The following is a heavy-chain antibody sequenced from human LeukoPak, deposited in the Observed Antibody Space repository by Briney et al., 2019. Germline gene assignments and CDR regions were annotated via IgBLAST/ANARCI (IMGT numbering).Heavy chain of an antibody. V-gene: IGHV1-69*04. CDR1: GGTFSSYA. J-gene: IGHJ4*02. D-gene: IGHD5-18*01. Sequence: ASVKVSCKASGGTFSSYAISWVRQAPGQGLEWMGRIIPILGIANYAQKFQGRVTITADKSTSTAYMELSSLRSEDTAVYYCARGAGDTHIDYWGQGTLVTVSS. CDR3: ARGAGDTHIDY. CDR2: IIPILGIA.